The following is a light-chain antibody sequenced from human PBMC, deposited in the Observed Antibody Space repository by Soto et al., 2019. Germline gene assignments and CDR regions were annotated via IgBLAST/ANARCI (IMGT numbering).Light chain of an antibody. V-gene: IGKV1-39*01. CDR1: QNVWTY. Sequence: DIKMTQSPSSRSASVGDRVTITCRASQNVWTYVNWYQQKPGKAPRLLIYGASDLEDGVPARFGGAGSGTDFSLTISSLQPEDFATYFCQQTFYLPRTFGQGTKVDIK. CDR3: QQTFYLPRT. CDR2: GAS. J-gene: IGKJ2*01.